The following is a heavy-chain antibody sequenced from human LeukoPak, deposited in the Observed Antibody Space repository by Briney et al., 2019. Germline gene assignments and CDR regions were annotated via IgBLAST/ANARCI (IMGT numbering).Heavy chain of an antibody. Sequence: GGSLRLSCAASGFTFSSYGMHWVRQAPGKGLEWVAVISYDGSNKYYADSVKGRFTISRDNSKNTLYLQMNSLRAEDTAVYYCARAGGYASSWAYWGQGTLVTVSS. CDR3: ARAGGYASSWAY. V-gene: IGHV3-30*03. D-gene: IGHD5-12*01. J-gene: IGHJ4*02. CDR1: GFTFSSYG. CDR2: ISYDGSNK.